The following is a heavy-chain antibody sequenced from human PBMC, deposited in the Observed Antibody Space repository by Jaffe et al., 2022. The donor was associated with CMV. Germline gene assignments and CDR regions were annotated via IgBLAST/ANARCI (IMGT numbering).Heavy chain of an antibody. CDR3: AREGDYGDYVRD. CDR1: GFNFSSHS. V-gene: IGHV3-21*01. J-gene: IGHJ4*02. D-gene: IGHD4-17*01. Sequence: EVHLVESGGGLVKPGGSLRLSCAASGFNFSSHSMAWVRQVPGKGLEWVSTMSSSGSYIYHADSLKGRFTISRDNTKNSLYLQMNSLRGDDTAVYYCAREGDYGDYVRDWGQGTLVTVSS. CDR2: MSSSGSYI.